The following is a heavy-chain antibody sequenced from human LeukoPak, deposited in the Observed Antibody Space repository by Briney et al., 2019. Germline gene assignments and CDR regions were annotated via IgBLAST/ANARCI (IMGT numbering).Heavy chain of an antibody. V-gene: IGHV4-38-2*01. CDR1: GFTFSDYY. CDR3: ARAPGAAID. Sequence: GSLRLSCAASGFTFSDYYMSWIRQPPGKGLEWIGSIYYSGSTYYNPSLKSRVTISVDTSKNQFSLKLNSVTAADTAVYYCARAPGAAIDWGQGTLVTVSS. J-gene: IGHJ4*02. CDR2: IYYSGST. D-gene: IGHD2-2*01.